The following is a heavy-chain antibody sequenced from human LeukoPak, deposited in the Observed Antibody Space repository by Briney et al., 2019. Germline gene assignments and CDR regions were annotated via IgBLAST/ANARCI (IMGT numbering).Heavy chain of an antibody. CDR1: TGSISSSAYY. CDR2: VYFSGIT. Sequence: SETLSLTCTVSTGSISSSAYYWGLVRQSPGKGLQWIGSVYFSGITYYNESLKSRLTISVDKSNNQFSLKVRSVTAADTAVYYCARARVWGQSIDYWGQGTLVTVSS. D-gene: IGHD5/OR15-5a*01. CDR3: ARARVWGQSIDY. J-gene: IGHJ4*02. V-gene: IGHV4-39*07.